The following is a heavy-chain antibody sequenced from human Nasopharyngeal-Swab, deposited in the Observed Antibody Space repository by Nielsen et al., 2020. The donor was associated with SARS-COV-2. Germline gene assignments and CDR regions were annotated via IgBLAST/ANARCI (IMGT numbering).Heavy chain of an antibody. CDR3: ARPYCSSTSCPNWFDS. D-gene: IGHD2-2*01. CDR1: GYSFTSYW. Sequence: GGSLRLSCKGSGYSFTSYWIGWVRQMPGKGLEWMGIIYPGDSDTRYRPSFQGQVTISADKSISTAYLQWSSLKASDTAMYYCARPYCSSTSCPNWFDSWGQGTLVTVSS. V-gene: IGHV5-51*01. CDR2: IYPGDSDT. J-gene: IGHJ5*01.